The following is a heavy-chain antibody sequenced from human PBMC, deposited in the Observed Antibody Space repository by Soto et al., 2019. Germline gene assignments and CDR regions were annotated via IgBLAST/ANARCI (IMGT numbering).Heavy chain of an antibody. V-gene: IGHV3-33*01. Sequence: GGSRRLSCAASGFTFSSYGMHWVRQAPGKGLEWVAVIWYDGSNKYYADSVKGRFTISRDNSKNTLYLQMNSLRAEDTAVYYSARGGSSSWYGYYFVYLGQGTLVAVSS. D-gene: IGHD6-13*01. J-gene: IGHJ4*02. CDR2: IWYDGSNK. CDR1: GFTFSSYG. CDR3: ARGGSSSWYGYYFVY.